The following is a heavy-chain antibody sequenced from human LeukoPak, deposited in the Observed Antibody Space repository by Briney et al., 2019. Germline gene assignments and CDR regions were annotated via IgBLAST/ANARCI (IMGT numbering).Heavy chain of an antibody. CDR1: GFPLSDHF. CDR2: ISTVSTYI. D-gene: IGHD1-14*01. J-gene: IGHJ4*02. Sequence: GGSLRLSCAASGFPLSDHFMVWIRQAPGKGLEWISYISTVSTYINYADSVGGRFTTSRDNAKPSLYLQMNDLRPDDTAVHFCARQSTATTAFDFWGQGTLVTVSS. V-gene: IGHV3-11*03. CDR3: ARQSTATTAFDF.